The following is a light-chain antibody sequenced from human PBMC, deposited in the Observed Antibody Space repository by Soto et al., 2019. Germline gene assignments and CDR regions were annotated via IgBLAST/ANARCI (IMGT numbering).Light chain of an antibody. J-gene: IGLJ3*02. CDR3: CSYAGSNTWV. V-gene: IGLV2-23*01. CDR1: GSDVENYNL. CDR2: EGT. Sequence: QSVLTQPASVSGSPGQSITISCTGTGSDVENYNLVSWYQQHPGKAPKLIIYEGTKRPSGVSNRVSGSQSGNTASLTISGLQAEDEADYYCCSYAGSNTWVFGGGTKLTVL.